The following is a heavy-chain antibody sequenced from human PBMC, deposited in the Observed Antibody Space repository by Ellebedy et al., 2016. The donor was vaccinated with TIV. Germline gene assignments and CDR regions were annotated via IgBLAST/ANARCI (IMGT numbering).Heavy chain of an antibody. CDR1: GFTFSSYA. CDR3: LRVRSGTYLHHAFDY. D-gene: IGHD1-14*01. V-gene: IGHV3-23*01. J-gene: IGHJ4*02. Sequence: PGGSLRLSCAASGFTFSSYAMSWVRQAPGKGLEWVSGFGVSGDSAYYADPVKGRCTTSRDNSKNTLYLQLTSLRVEDTAIYYCLRVRSGTYLHHAFDYWGQGTLVTVSS. CDR2: FGVSGDSA.